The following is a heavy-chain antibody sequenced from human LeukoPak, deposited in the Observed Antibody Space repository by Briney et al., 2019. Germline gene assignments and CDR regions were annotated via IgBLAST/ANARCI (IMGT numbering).Heavy chain of an antibody. CDR3: TTRIITTSDH. CDR2: IKTKADGETI. V-gene: IGHV3-15*01. Sequence: GGSLRLSCAASGFSFSNALMNWVRQSPGKGLEWLGRIKTKADGETIDYSAPGKGRLPIPRDDSKNMVFMQMNSLKADDTGVYYCTTRIITTSDHWGQGVLVTVSS. CDR1: GFSFSNAL. D-gene: IGHD3-3*01. J-gene: IGHJ4*02.